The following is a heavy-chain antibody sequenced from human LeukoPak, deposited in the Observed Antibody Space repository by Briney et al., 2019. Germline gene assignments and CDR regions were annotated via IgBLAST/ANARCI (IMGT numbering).Heavy chain of an antibody. V-gene: IGHV3-15*01. CDR2: IKSKTYGGTT. Sequence: GGSLTLSCPASGFTFSNAWMSWVRQAPGKGLEWVGRIKSKTYGGTTDYAAPVKGRFTISRDDSKNTLYLEMNSLKTEDTAVYYCTTDLGYYDSSGYPYWGQGTLVTVSS. D-gene: IGHD3-22*01. J-gene: IGHJ4*02. CDR3: TTDLGYYDSSGYPY. CDR1: GFTFSNAW.